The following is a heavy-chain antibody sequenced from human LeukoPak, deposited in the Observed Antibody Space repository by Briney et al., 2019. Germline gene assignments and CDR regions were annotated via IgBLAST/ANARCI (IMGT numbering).Heavy chain of an antibody. CDR3: ANWDEWFSAFDI. D-gene: IGHD3-3*01. CDR1: GGTFSSYA. Sequence: SVKVSCKASGGTFSSYAISWVRQAPGQGLEWMGRIIPILGIANYAQKFQGRVTITADKSTSTAYMELSSLRSEDTAVYYCANWDEWFSAFDIWGQGTMVTVSS. V-gene: IGHV1-69*04. CDR2: IIPILGIA. J-gene: IGHJ3*02.